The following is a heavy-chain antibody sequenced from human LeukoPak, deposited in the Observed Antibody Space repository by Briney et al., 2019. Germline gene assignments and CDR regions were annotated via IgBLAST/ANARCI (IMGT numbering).Heavy chain of an antibody. D-gene: IGHD6-13*01. CDR2: IYYSGST. CDR3: ARRGVYSGSWFDY. J-gene: IGHJ4*02. V-gene: IGHV4-39*01. Sequence: SETLSLTCTVSGGSISSNTYYWDWIRQPPGKGLKWIGNIYYSGSTYYNPSLKSRVTTSVDTSSNQFSLKLTSVTAADTAVYYCARRGVYSGSWFDYWGQGTLVTVSS. CDR1: GGSISSNTYY.